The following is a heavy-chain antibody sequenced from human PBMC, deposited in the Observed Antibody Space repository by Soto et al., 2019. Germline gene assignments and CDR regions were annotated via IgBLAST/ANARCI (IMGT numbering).Heavy chain of an antibody. D-gene: IGHD2-15*01. CDR3: AKADRTGSGCYSYYYYGVDV. J-gene: IGHJ6*02. Sequence: PGGSLRLSCAASGLTFSSYAMSWVRQAPGRGLEWVSGISGSGGSTNYADSVKGRFTISRDNSKNTLNLQMNSLRAEDSAVYYCAKADRTGSGCYSYYYYGVDVWGQGTTVTVSS. V-gene: IGHV3-23*01. CDR1: GLTFSSYA. CDR2: ISGSGGST.